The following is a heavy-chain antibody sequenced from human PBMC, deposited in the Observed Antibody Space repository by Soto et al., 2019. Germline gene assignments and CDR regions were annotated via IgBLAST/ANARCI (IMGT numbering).Heavy chain of an antibody. Sequence: GGSLRLSCAASGFTFSSYAMSWIRQAPGKGLEWLSYISPGSRYPAYADSVKGRFTISRDNAKRSLYLQMMSLTAEDTAIYYCVRGGGGGLFDPWGQGTMVTVSS. V-gene: IGHV3-11*06. CDR1: GFTFSSYA. J-gene: IGHJ5*02. CDR2: ISPGSRYP. CDR3: VRGGGGGLFDP. D-gene: IGHD2-15*01.